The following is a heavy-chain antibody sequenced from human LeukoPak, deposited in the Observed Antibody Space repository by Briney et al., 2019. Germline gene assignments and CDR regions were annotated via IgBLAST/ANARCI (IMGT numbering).Heavy chain of an antibody. CDR2: IYPGDSDT. Sequence: GESLKISCKGSGYSFTSYWIGWGRQIPGKGLEGMGIIYPGDSDTRYSPSFQGQVPISADKSISTAYLQWSSLKASDTAMYYCARLSSSYDSPFDYWGQGTLVTVSS. V-gene: IGHV5-51*01. J-gene: IGHJ4*02. D-gene: IGHD5-12*01. CDR1: GYSFTSYW. CDR3: ARLSSSYDSPFDY.